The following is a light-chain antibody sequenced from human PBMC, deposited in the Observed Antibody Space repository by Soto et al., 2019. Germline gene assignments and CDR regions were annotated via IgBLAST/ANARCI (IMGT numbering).Light chain of an antibody. J-gene: IGKJ4*01. CDR2: GAS. V-gene: IGKV3-20*01. CDR3: QQYGSSPRLT. CDR1: QSVSSN. Sequence: EIVLTHSPATLSVARGEGATLSCRASQSVSSNLAWYQQKPGQAPRLLIYGASTRATGIPARFSGSGSGTDFTLTISRLEPEDFAVYYCQQYGSSPRLTFGGGTKVDIK.